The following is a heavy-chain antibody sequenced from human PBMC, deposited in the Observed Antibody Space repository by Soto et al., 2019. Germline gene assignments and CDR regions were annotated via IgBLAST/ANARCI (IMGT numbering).Heavy chain of an antibody. CDR2: MNPNSGNT. V-gene: IGHV1-8*01. J-gene: IGHJ6*03. CDR1: GYTFTSYD. D-gene: IGHD3-10*02. CDR3: ARLGSGSYYCFATRVYYYMDV. Sequence: GASVKVSCKASGYTFTSYDINWVRQATGQGLEWMGWMNPNSGNTGYAQKFQGRVTMTRNTSISTAYMELSSLRSEDTAVYYCARLGSGSYYCFATRVYYYMDVWGKGTTVTVSS.